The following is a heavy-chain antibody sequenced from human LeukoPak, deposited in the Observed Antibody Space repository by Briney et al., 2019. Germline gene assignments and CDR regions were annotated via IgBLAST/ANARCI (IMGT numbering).Heavy chain of an antibody. Sequence: GGSLRLSCAASGFTFSSYSMNWVRQAPGKGLEWVSSISSSSSYIYYGDSVKGRFTISRDNAKDSLYLQMNSLRAEDTAVYYCARDYEIYWGQGTLVTVSS. CDR3: ARDYEIY. J-gene: IGHJ4*02. CDR1: GFTFSSYS. CDR2: ISSSSSYI. V-gene: IGHV3-21*01. D-gene: IGHD5-12*01.